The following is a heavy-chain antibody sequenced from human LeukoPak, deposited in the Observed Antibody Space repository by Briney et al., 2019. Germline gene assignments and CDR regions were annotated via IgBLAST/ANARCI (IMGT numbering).Heavy chain of an antibody. CDR2: IKSKTDGGTT. V-gene: IGHV3-15*01. Sequence: GGSLRLSCAASGFILSNAWMSWVRQAPGKGLEWVGRIKSKTDGGTTDYAAPVKGRFTISRDDSKNTLYLQMNSLKTEDTAVYYCTTWEIAYYYDSSGYSYYYMDVWGKGTTVTVSS. CDR3: TTWEIAYYYDSSGYSYYYMDV. CDR1: GFILSNAW. D-gene: IGHD3-22*01. J-gene: IGHJ6*03.